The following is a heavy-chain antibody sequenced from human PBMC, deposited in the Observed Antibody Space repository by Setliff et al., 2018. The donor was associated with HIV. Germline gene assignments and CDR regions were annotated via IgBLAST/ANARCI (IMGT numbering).Heavy chain of an antibody. Sequence: SETLSLTCTVSGGSISSGGYYWSRIRQHPGKGLEWIGYIYYSGSTYYNTSLKSRVTISVDTSKNQFSLKVSSMAAADTAMYYCARSGDFYGSGSFRTLDYWGQGTLVTVSS. CDR3: ARSGDFYGSGSFRTLDY. V-gene: IGHV4-31*03. CDR2: IYYSGST. D-gene: IGHD3-10*01. CDR1: GGSISSGGYY. J-gene: IGHJ4*02.